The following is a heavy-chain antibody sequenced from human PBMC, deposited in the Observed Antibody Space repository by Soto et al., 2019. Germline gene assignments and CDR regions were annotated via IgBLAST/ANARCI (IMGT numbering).Heavy chain of an antibody. CDR1: GYTFTDYY. CDR2: VNPKSGGT. Sequence: QVQLVQAGAEMKKPGASLKVSCKASGYTFTDYYIHWFRQAPGQGLEWMGWVNPKSGGTNYAQKFQGWITMTRDTSISTAFVEFSRLRSDDTAVYYCGLSDCVGDCFSFDHWGQGTLVTVSS. D-gene: IGHD2-21*02. V-gene: IGHV1-2*04. CDR3: GLSDCVGDCFSFDH. J-gene: IGHJ4*02.